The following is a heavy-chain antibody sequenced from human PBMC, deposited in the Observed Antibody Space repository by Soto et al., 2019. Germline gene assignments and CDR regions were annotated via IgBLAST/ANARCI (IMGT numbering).Heavy chain of an antibody. CDR1: GFTFSTYA. V-gene: IGHV3-23*01. D-gene: IGHD3-16*01. CDR2: IGEGGFST. J-gene: IGHJ6*02. Sequence: WSLRLSCAASGFTFSTYAMSWVRQAPGKGLEWVSVIGEGGFSTQYAASVKGRFTISRDNSKNMLYLQMNSLRSDDTAVYYCARDSITRVSSDVPGMDVWGQGTTVTVSS. CDR3: ARDSITRVSSDVPGMDV.